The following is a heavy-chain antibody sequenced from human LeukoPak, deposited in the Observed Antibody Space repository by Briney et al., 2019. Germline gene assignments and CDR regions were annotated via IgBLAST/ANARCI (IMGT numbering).Heavy chain of an antibody. CDR2: IKQDGTEK. D-gene: IGHD3-16*01. CDR1: GLTFSSYW. V-gene: IGHV3-7*01. Sequence: PGGSLRLSCAASGLTFSSYWMSWVRQAPGKGLEWVANIKQDGTEKYYVDSVKGRFTISRDNAKNSLSLQMNTLRAEDTAVYYCARAHWGTDYWGQGTLVTVSS. J-gene: IGHJ4*02. CDR3: ARAHWGTDY.